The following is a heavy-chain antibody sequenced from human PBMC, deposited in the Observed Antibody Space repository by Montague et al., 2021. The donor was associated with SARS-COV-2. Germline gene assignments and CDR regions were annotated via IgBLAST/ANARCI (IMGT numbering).Heavy chain of an antibody. CDR3: ARVPESGHSIDY. J-gene: IGHJ4*02. CDR2: INQSGST. Sequence: SETLSLTCAVYGGSFSGYGWTWIRQSPGKGLEWIGEINQSGSTKYKPSLKSRVTISVDASKNQFSLKLSSVTAADTAVYYCARVPESGHSIDYWGQGTLVTVSS. CDR1: GGSFSGYG. V-gene: IGHV4-34*01.